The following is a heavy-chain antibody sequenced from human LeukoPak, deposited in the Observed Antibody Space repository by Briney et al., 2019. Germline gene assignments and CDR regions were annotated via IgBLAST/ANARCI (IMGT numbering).Heavy chain of an antibody. CDR1: GYTFTGYY. CDR2: INPNSGGT. Sequence: ASVKVSCKASGYTFTGYYMHWVRQAPGQGLEWMGRINPNSGGTNYAQKFQGRVTMTRDTSTSTVYMELSSLRSEDTAVYYCARDTSPKGVVVVPAARYGMDVWGQGTTVTVSS. D-gene: IGHD2-2*01. J-gene: IGHJ6*02. V-gene: IGHV1-2*06. CDR3: ARDTSPKGVVVVPAARYGMDV.